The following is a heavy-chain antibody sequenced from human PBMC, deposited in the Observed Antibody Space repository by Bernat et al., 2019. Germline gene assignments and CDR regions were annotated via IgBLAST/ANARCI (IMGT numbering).Heavy chain of an antibody. CDR2: INHGSSGT. Sequence: EVQLVESGEGVVQPGGSLRLSCAPSGFIFHAYVMHWVRQAPGMGLEWVSRINHGSSGTSYADSVRGRFTISRDNSKNSLYLQMNSLRVEDTALYYCGKDNANWAFDYWGRGTLVTVSS. D-gene: IGHD1-1*01. V-gene: IGHV3-43*02. CDR3: GKDNANWAFDY. CDR1: GFIFHAYV. J-gene: IGHJ4*02.